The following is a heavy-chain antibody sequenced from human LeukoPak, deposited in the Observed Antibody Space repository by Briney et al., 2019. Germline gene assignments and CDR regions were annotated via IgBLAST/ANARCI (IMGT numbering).Heavy chain of an antibody. CDR1: GFTFSSYS. Sequence: PGGSLRLSCAASGFTFSSYSMNWVRQAPGKGPEWVSSISSSSSYIYYADSVKGRFTISRDNAKNSLYLQMNSLRAEDTAVYYCARAFSSSWYDYYYYYMDVWGKGTTVTVSS. CDR2: ISSSSSYI. V-gene: IGHV3-21*01. CDR3: ARAFSSSWYDYYYYYMDV. J-gene: IGHJ6*03. D-gene: IGHD6-13*01.